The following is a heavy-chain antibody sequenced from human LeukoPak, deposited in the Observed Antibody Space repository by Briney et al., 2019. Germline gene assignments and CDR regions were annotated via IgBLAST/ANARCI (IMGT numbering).Heavy chain of an antibody. CDR1: GFNFSRYA. V-gene: IGHV1-3*01. D-gene: IGHD5-12*01. J-gene: IGHJ6*02. Sequence: GGSLRLSCAASGFNFSRYAMGWVRQAPGQRLEWMGWINAGNGNTKYSQKFQGRVTITRDTSASTAYMELSSLRSEDTAVYYCAIGENSGYDYPTYGMDVWGQGTTVTVSS. CDR3: AIGENSGYDYPTYGMDV. CDR2: INAGNGNT.